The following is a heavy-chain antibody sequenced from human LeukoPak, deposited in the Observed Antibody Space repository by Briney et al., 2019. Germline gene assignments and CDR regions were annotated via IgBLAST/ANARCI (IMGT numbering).Heavy chain of an antibody. CDR2: IYYSGST. V-gene: IGHV4-31*03. J-gene: IGHJ4*02. Sequence: PSETLSLTCTVSGGSISSGGYYWSWIRQHPGKGLEWIGYIYYSGSTYYNPSLKSRVTISVDTSKNQFSLKLSSVTAADTAVYYCARDRRGRGVFDYWGQGTLVTVSS. CDR1: GGSISSGGYY. CDR3: ARDRRGRGVFDY. D-gene: IGHD3-10*01.